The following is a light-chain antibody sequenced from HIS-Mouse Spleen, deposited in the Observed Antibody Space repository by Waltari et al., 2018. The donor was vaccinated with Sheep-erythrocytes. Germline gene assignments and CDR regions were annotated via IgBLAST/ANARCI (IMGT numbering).Light chain of an antibody. CDR1: SSDVGSYNL. Sequence: GQSITISCTGTSSDVGSYNLVSWYQQHPGKAPKLVIYEGSKRPSGVSNRFSGSKSGNTASLTISGLQAEDEADDYCCSYAGSSTLWVFGGGTKLTVL. CDR2: EGS. J-gene: IGLJ3*02. CDR3: CSYAGSSTLWV. V-gene: IGLV2-23*01.